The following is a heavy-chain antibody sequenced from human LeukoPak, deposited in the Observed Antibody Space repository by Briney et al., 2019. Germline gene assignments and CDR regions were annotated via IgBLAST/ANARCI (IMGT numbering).Heavy chain of an antibody. Sequence: ASVKVSCKASGYTFTSYGISWVRQAPGQGLEWMGWISAYNGNTNYAQKRQGRVTMTTDTSTSTAYMELRSLRSDDTAVYYCARAVYCSSTSCYLNYYYYYYMDVWGKGTTVTVSS. V-gene: IGHV1-18*01. CDR2: ISAYNGNT. CDR1: GYTFTSYG. J-gene: IGHJ6*03. D-gene: IGHD2-2*01. CDR3: ARAVYCSSTSCYLNYYYYYYMDV.